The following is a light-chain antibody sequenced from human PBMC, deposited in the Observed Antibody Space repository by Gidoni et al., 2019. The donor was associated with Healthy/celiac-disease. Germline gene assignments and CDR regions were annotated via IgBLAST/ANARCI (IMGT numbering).Light chain of an antibody. Sequence: IQLTQSPSSLSATVGDRVTITCRAIQSISSSLTCYQQKPGKAPRTLIYAASSLESGVPSRLSGSGSGTDFTLPISSLQSDDFATYYCQQSYSTLWRVGQGTKVEIK. CDR3: QQSYSTLWR. CDR1: QSISSS. V-gene: IGKV1-39*01. J-gene: IGKJ1*01. CDR2: AAS.